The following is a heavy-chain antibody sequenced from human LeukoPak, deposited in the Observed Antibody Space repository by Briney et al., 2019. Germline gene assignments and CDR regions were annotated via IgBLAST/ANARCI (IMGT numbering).Heavy chain of an antibody. J-gene: IGHJ4*02. V-gene: IGHV4-61*02. D-gene: IGHD3-10*01. CDR1: GGSISRGRYY. CDR2: IYTSGST. Sequence: SETLSLTCTVSGGSISRGRYYWSWIRQPAGKGLDWIGRIYTSGSTSYNPSLKSRVTMSVDTSKNQFSLKLSSVTAADTAVYYCARNTIWFGEFDYWGQGTLVTVSS. CDR3: ARNTIWFGEFDY.